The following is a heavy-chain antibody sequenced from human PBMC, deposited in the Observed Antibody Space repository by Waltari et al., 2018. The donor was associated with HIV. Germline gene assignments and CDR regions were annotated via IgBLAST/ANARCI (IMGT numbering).Heavy chain of an antibody. D-gene: IGHD2-8*01. V-gene: IGHV3-21*01. J-gene: IGHJ2*01. CDR2: ISSSSSYI. CDR1: GFTFSSYS. Sequence: EVQLVESGGGLVKPGGSLRLSCAASGFTFSSYSLNWVRQAPGKGLEWVSFISSSSSYIYYADSVKGRFTISRDNAKNSLYLQMNSLRAEDTAVYYCVREYCTNGVRYLYWYFDVWGRGTLVTVSS. CDR3: VREYCTNGVRYLYWYFDV.